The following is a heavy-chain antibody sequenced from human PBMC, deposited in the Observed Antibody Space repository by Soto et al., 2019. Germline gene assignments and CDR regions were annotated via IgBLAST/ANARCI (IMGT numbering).Heavy chain of an antibody. J-gene: IGHJ6*03. V-gene: IGHV3-7*01. CDR2: INQDGSEI. Sequence: EVQLVESGGGLVQPGGSLRLSCAASGFTFRSYWMSWVRQAPGKGLEWVANINQDGSEIYYVDSVEGRFSISRDNAENSLYLQMNSLRAEDTAVYYCARDFHVRLGITYYHYMDVWRTGTTVTVSS. CDR3: ARDFHVRLGITYYHYMDV. CDR1: GFTFRSYW. D-gene: IGHD7-27*01.